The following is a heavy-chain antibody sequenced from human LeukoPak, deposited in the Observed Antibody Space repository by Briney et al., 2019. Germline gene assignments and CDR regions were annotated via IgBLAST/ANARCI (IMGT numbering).Heavy chain of an antibody. D-gene: IGHD5-12*01. V-gene: IGHV4-34*01. Sequence: SETLSLTCAVYGGSFSGYYWSWIRQPPGKGLEWIGEINHSGSTNYNPSLKSRVTISVDTSKNQFSLKLSSVTAADTAVYYCARTRRVATPSPSNYFDYWGQGTLVTVSS. CDR2: INHSGST. CDR1: GGSFSGYY. CDR3: ARTRRVATPSPSNYFDY. J-gene: IGHJ4*02.